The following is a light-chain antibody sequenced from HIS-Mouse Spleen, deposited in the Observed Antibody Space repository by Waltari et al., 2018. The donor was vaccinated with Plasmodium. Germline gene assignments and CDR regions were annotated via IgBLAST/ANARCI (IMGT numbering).Light chain of an antibody. CDR2: EDS. Sequence: SYELTQPPSVSVSPGQTARITCSGDALPKKYAYWYQQKSGHAPVLCIYEDSKRPSGIPERFSGSSSGTMATLTISGAQVEDEADYYCYSTDSSGNHRVFGGGTKLTVL. J-gene: IGLJ3*02. CDR3: YSTDSSGNHRV. CDR1: ALPKKY. V-gene: IGLV3-10*01.